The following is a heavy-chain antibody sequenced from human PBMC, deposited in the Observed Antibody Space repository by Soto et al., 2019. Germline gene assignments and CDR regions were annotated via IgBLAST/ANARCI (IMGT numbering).Heavy chain of an antibody. CDR1: GVSFSGYS. J-gene: IGHJ4*02. CDR3: ARGLFSENSYSGGWYYFDY. V-gene: IGHV4-34*01. D-gene: IGHD1-26*01. CDR2: INHSGST. Sequence: QVQLQQWGAGLLKPSETLSLTCAGYGVSFSGYSWTWIRQSPGKGLEWIGQINHSGSTTYNPSLKIRVTISLPTSTNQFSLEMSSVTAADTAVYYCARGLFSENSYSGGWYYFDYWGQGTLVTVSS.